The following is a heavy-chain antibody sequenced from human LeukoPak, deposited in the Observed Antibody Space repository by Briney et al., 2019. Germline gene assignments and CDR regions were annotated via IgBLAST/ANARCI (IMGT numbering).Heavy chain of an antibody. CDR1: RYYISTGYY. CDR3: ARSQGFVGYYGSGSYWNY. V-gene: IGHV4-38-2*02. Sequence: SETLSLTCTVSRYYISTGYYWGWIRQPPGKGLEWIGEINHSGSTNYNPSLKSRVTISVDTSKNQFSLKLSSVTAADTAVYYCARSQGFVGYYGSGSYWNYWGQGTLVTVSS. D-gene: IGHD3-10*01. CDR2: INHSGST. J-gene: IGHJ4*02.